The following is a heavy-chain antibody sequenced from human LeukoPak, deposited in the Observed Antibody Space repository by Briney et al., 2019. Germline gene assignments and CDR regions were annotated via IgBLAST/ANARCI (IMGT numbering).Heavy chain of an antibody. V-gene: IGHV3-23*01. CDR3: AKPHSETRRPNVYYMDV. CDR2: ISGSGGST. J-gene: IGHJ6*03. D-gene: IGHD5-18*01. Sequence: QPGGSLRLSCAASGFTFSSYAMSWVRQAPGRGLEWVSAISGSGGSTYYADSVKGRFTISRDNSKNTLYLQMNSLRAEDTAVYYCAKPHSETRRPNVYYMDVWGKGTTVTVSS. CDR1: GFTFSSYA.